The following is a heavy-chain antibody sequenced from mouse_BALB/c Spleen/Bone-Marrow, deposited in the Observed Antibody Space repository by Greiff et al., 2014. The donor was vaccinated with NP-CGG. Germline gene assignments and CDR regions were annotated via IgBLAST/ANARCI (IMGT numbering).Heavy chain of an antibody. Sequence: ESGAELVKPGASVKLSCKASGYTFTSFYMYWVKQRPGQGLEWIGGINPSNGGTNFNEKFKSKATLTLDKSSSAAYMQLSSLTSEDSAVYYCTRGSYGSSQYYFDYWGQGTTLTVSS. D-gene: IGHD1-1*01. CDR1: GYTFTSFY. CDR3: TRGSYGSSQYYFDY. V-gene: IGHV1S81*02. CDR2: INPSNGGT. J-gene: IGHJ2*01.